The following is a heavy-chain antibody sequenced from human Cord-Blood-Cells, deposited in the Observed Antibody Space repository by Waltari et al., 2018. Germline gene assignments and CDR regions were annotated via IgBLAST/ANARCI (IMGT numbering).Heavy chain of an antibody. CDR1: GRSISSSNC. D-gene: IGHD3-22*01. CDR3: AVRDSSGYYYFDY. CDR2: IYHSGST. Sequence: QVQLQESGPGLVKPSGTLSLTCAVPGRSISSSNCWRWVPQPPGKGLEWIREIYHSGSTNYNPSLKSRVTISVDKSKNQFSLKLSSVTAADTAVYYCAVRDSSGYYYFDYWGQGTLVTVSS. J-gene: IGHJ4*02. V-gene: IGHV4-4*02.